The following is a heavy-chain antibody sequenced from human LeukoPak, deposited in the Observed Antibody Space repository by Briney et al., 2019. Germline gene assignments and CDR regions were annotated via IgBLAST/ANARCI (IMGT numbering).Heavy chain of an antibody. Sequence: PGGSLRLSCAASGFTFSSYAVSWVRQAPGKGLEWVSAISGSGGSTYYADSVKGRFTISRDNSKNTLYLQMNSLRAEDTAVYYCAKDLGDFWSGYHDAFDIWGQGTMVTVSS. J-gene: IGHJ3*02. D-gene: IGHD3-3*01. V-gene: IGHV3-23*01. CDR3: AKDLGDFWSGYHDAFDI. CDR2: ISGSGGST. CDR1: GFTFSSYA.